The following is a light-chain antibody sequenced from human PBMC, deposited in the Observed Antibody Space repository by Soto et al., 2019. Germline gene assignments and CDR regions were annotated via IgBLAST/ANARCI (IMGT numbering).Light chain of an antibody. Sequence: QSVLTQPPSASGSPGQSVTISCTGTSSDVGGYNYVSWYQQHPGKAPKLMIYEVFKRPSGVPDRFSGSKSGNTASLTVSGLQADDEADDYCSSYAGSNNFDVFGTGTKVTVL. J-gene: IGLJ1*01. CDR2: EVF. CDR3: SSYAGSNNFDV. V-gene: IGLV2-8*01. CDR1: SSDVGGYNY.